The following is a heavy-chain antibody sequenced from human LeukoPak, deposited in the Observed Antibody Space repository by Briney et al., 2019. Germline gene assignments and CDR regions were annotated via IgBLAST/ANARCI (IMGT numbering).Heavy chain of an antibody. CDR2: ISSSGGST. D-gene: IGHD3-10*01. CDR3: AKDRYYHGSGSTYFDY. CDR1: GFTFSNYA. Sequence: GGSLRLSCAASGFTFSNYAMSWVRQAPGKGLERVSAISSSGGSTYYADSVKGRVTISRDNSKKTLYVQMNSLRAEDTAVYYCAKDRYYHGSGSTYFDYWGQGTLVTVSS. J-gene: IGHJ4*02. V-gene: IGHV3-23*01.